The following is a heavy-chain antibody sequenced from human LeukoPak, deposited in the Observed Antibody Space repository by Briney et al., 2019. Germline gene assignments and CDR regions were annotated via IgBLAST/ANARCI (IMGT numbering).Heavy chain of an antibody. CDR2: MKQDGTQK. CDR1: GFTFSSYW. J-gene: IGHJ5*02. V-gene: IGHV3-7*01. D-gene: IGHD3-22*01. Sequence: GGSLRLSCAASGFTFSSYWMSWVRQAPGKGLEWVANMKQDGTQKYYVDSVKGRFTISRDNAENSLYLQMNSLRAEDTAVYYCARVVYYDSSGYYLPNWFDPWGQGTLVTVSS. CDR3: ARVVYYDSSGYYLPNWFDP.